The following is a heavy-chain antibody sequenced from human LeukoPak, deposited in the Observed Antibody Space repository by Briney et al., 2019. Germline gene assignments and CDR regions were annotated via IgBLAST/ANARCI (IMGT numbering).Heavy chain of an antibody. CDR1: GYTFTGYY. D-gene: IGHD2-2*01. Sequence: ASVKVSCKASGYTFTGYYMHWVRQAPGQGLEWMGWISAYNGNTNYAQKLQGRVTMTTDTSTSTAYMELRSLRSDDTAVYYCALGYCSSTSCPYDYWGQGTLVTVSS. J-gene: IGHJ4*02. CDR2: ISAYNGNT. V-gene: IGHV1-18*04. CDR3: ALGYCSSTSCPYDY.